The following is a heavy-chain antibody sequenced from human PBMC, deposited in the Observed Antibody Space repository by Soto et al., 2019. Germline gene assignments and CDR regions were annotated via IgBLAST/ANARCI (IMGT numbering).Heavy chain of an antibody. CDR1: GYTFTSYC. CDR2: INPSGGST. V-gene: IGHV1-46*03. J-gene: IGHJ4*02. Sequence: QVQLVQSGAEVKTPWASVKVSCKASGYTFTSYCMHWVRQAPGQGLEWMGIINPSGGSTSYAQKFQGRVTMTRDTSTSTVYMKLSSLRSEDPAVYYCASVDGKTRFDYWGQGTLVTVSS. CDR3: ASVDGKTRFDY.